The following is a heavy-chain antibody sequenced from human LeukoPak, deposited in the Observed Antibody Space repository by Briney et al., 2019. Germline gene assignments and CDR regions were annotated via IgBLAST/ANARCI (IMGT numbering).Heavy chain of an antibody. CDR2: VDHTGST. V-gene: IGHV4-59*01. CDR3: ARGRVSSSTWYSTYYYYFYMDV. Sequence: PSETLSLTCSVSDVSITMYYWTWIRQPPGKGLEWIGYVDHTGSTNFNPSLNGRVSISRDTTNNLFSLRLRSVTAADTAVYFCARGRVSSSTWYSTYYYYFYMDVWGKGTTVTVSS. CDR1: DVSITMYY. J-gene: IGHJ6*03. D-gene: IGHD1-1*01.